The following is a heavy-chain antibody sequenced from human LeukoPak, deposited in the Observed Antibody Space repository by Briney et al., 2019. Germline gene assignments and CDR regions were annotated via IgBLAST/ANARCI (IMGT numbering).Heavy chain of an antibody. CDR3: AKDPHDGDDNSYYFDY. CDR1: GFTFSSYG. Sequence: PGGSLRLSCAASGFTFSSYGMHWVRQAPGKGLEWVAVISYDGSNKYYADSVKGRFAISRDNSKNTLYLQMNSLRAEDTAVYYCAKDPHDGDDNSYYFDYWGQGTLVTVSS. CDR2: ISYDGSNK. V-gene: IGHV3-30*18. J-gene: IGHJ4*02. D-gene: IGHD1-20*01.